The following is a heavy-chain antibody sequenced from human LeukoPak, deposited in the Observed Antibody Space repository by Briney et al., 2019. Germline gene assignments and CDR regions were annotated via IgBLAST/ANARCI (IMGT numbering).Heavy chain of an antibody. CDR2: ISAYNGNT. Sequence: ASVKVSCKASGGTFSSYAISWVRQAPGQGLEWMGWISAYNGNTNYAQKLQGRVTMTTDTSTSTAYMELRSLRSDDTAVYYCARRSSSWYGGLPYYYYGMDVWGQGTTVTVSS. V-gene: IGHV1-18*01. J-gene: IGHJ6*02. CDR3: ARRSSSWYGGLPYYYYGMDV. CDR1: GGTFSSYA. D-gene: IGHD6-13*01.